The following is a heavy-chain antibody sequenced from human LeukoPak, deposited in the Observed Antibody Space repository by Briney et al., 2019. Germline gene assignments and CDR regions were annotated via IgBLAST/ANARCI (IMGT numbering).Heavy chain of an antibody. CDR2: ISSSSSYI. Sequence: PGGSLRLSCAASGFTLSNYSMNWVRQAPGKGLEWVAFISSSSSYIFYAYSLKGRFTISRDNAKNSLYLQMNSLRADDTAVYYCARDLAYGDDGLWGQGTLVTVSS. J-gene: IGHJ4*02. CDR1: GFTLSNYS. V-gene: IGHV3-21*01. D-gene: IGHD4-17*01. CDR3: ARDLAYGDDGL.